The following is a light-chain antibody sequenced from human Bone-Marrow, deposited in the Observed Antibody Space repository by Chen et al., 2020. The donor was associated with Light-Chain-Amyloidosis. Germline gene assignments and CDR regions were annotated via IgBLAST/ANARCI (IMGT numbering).Light chain of an antibody. CDR3: LQHKTYPWT. V-gene: IGKV1-17*01. Sequence: IQMTQYPSSLSASVGDRVTITCRASQGIGIDLVWYQQKPGEAPKRLIYAASTLENGVPSRFSGSGSRTEFSLTINSLQPEDFATYYCLQHKTYPWTFGQGTKVEVK. CDR1: QGIGID. J-gene: IGKJ1*01. CDR2: AAS.